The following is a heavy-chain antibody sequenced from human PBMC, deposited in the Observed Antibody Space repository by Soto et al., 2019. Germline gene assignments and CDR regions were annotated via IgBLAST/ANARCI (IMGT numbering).Heavy chain of an antibody. Sequence: GGSLRLSCAASGFTFSNYGMTWVRQVSGKGLEWVSTIISSGVDTFYADSMKGRFAISRDNSKNTLYLQMNSLRTDDTAVYYCAKGGGNYLDYWGQGTVVTVSS. J-gene: IGHJ4*02. V-gene: IGHV3-23*01. CDR1: GFTFSNYG. CDR3: AKGGGNYLDY. D-gene: IGHD3-16*02. CDR2: IISSGVDT.